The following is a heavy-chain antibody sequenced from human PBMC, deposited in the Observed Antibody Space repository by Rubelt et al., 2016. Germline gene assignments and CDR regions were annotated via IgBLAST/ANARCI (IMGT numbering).Heavy chain of an antibody. Sequence: EVQLVESGGGLVQPGGSLRLSCAASGFTFSDHYMDWVRQAPGKGLEWVSGISVSGDSTYYADSVKGRFTISRDNSKNTLYLQMNSLGTEDTAVYYCAKGGGWSIIGVLTGDYWGQGTLVTVSS. CDR2: ISVSGDST. D-gene: IGHD3-3*01. J-gene: IGHJ4*02. V-gene: IGHV3-23*04. CDR3: AKGGGWSIIGVLTGDY. CDR1: GFTFSDHY.